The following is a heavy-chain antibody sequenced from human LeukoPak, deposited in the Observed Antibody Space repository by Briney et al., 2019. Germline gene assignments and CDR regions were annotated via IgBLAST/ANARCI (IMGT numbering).Heavy chain of an antibody. J-gene: IGHJ4*02. CDR1: GGSIRSSSYY. CDR3: ARKDYGDFYFDY. CDR2: IYYSGST. V-gene: IGHV4-39*01. D-gene: IGHD4-17*01. Sequence: SETLSLTCSVSGGSIRSSSYYWDWIRQPPRKGPEWIGSIYYSGSTYYNPSLKSRVTISVDTSKNQFSLKLSSVTAADTAVYYCARKDYGDFYFDYWGQGTLVTVSS.